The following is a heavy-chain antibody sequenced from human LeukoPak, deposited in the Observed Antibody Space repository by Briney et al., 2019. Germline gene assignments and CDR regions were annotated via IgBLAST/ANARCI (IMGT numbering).Heavy chain of an antibody. CDR3: ARGRIAVAGSFDY. V-gene: IGHV3-21*01. J-gene: IGHJ4*02. D-gene: IGHD6-19*01. Sequence: GGSLRLSCEASGFSFSIYNMNWVRLAPGKGLEWVSSISGSSSHVWYADSVKGRFTISRDNAKNSLYLQMNSLRAEDTAVYYCARGRIAVAGSFDYWGQGTLVTVSS. CDR2: ISGSSSHV. CDR1: GFSFSIYN.